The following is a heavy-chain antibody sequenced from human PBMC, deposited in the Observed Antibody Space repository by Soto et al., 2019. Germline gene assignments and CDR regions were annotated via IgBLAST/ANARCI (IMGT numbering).Heavy chain of an antibody. V-gene: IGHV4-30-4*01. CDR3: DSFQVRPTGYDAFDI. D-gene: IGHD3-22*01. J-gene: IGHJ3*02. CDR2: IYYTGST. CDR1: GGSIRSGDYY. Sequence: QVQLQESGPGLVKPSQTLSLTCTVSGGSIRSGDYYWSWIRQPPGKGLEWIGNIYYTGSTYYNPSLRSRLTISVDKANTQYSLRLTSVTAADTAVYYCDSFQVRPTGYDAFDIWGQGTMVTVSS.